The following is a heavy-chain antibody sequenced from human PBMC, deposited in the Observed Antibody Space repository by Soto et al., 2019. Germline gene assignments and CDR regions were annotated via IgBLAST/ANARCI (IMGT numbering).Heavy chain of an antibody. J-gene: IGHJ4*02. V-gene: IGHV3-66*01. CDR1: GFTVSGNY. CDR3: ERDMGGYSYGTLDY. D-gene: IGHD5-18*01. Sequence: GGSLRLSCAASGFTVSGNYMNWVRQAPGEGLEWVSVIFSGDSTYYTDSVKGRFTISRDNSKNTVYLQMNSLRAEDTAVYYCERDMGGYSYGTLDYWGKGTLVTVSS. CDR2: IFSGDST.